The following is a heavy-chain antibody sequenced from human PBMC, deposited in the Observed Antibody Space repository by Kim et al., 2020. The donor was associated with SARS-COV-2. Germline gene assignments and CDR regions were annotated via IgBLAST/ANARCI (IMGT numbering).Heavy chain of an antibody. V-gene: IGHV3-33*01. J-gene: IGHJ4*02. Sequence: GGSLRLSCEASGFTFNSYGMHWVRQAPGKGLEWVAVIWYDGSLRYYADSVKGRFTISRDNSENTFYLQMNSLTAEDTALYYCAREGLGLDATFDNWGQGTLVTVSS. CDR3: AREGLGLDATFDN. CDR1: GFTFNSYG. D-gene: IGHD1-1*01. CDR2: IWYDGSLR.